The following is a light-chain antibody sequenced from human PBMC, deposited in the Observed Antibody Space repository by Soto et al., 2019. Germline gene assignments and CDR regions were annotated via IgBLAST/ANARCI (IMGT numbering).Light chain of an antibody. CDR3: AAWDDSLSGVV. J-gene: IGLJ2*01. CDR1: SSNIGSNY. V-gene: IGLV1-47*02. CDR2: SNN. Sequence: QSVLTQPPSASGTPGQRVTISCSGSSSNIGSNYVYWYQQLPGTAPKLLIYSNNQRPSGVPDRFSGSKSGTSASLAISGLRSEDGADYYCAAWDDSLSGVVFGGGTKLTVL.